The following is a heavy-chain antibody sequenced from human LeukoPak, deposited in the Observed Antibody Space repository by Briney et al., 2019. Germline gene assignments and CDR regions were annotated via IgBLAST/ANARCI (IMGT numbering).Heavy chain of an antibody. CDR3: ARVQRVKFPLKYYFDY. Sequence: ASVKVSCKASGYTFTTFGISWVRQATGQGLEWMGWMNPNSGNTGYAQNFQGRVIMARSTSISTAYMELSSLRSEDTAVYYCARVQRVKFPLKYYFDYWGQGTLVTVSS. V-gene: IGHV1-8*01. CDR1: GYTFTTFG. J-gene: IGHJ4*02. CDR2: MNPNSGNT. D-gene: IGHD3-10*01.